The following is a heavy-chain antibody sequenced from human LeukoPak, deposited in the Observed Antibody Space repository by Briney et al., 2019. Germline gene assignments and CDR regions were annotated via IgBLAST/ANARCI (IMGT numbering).Heavy chain of an antibody. J-gene: IGHJ6*03. CDR1: GYTFTSYG. CDR3: ARVGYSYGYGYYYYMDV. Sequence: ASVKVSCKASGYTFTSYGISWVRQAPGQGLEWMGWISAYNGNTNYAQKLQGRVTMTTDTSTSTAYMELRSLRSDDTAVYYCARVGYSYGYGYYYYMDVWGKGTTVTISS. CDR2: ISAYNGNT. V-gene: IGHV1-18*01. D-gene: IGHD5-18*01.